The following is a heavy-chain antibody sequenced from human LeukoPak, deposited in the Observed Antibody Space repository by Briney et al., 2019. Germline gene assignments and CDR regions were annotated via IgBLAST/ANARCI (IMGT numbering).Heavy chain of an antibody. CDR1: GFTFSSYS. CDR2: ISSSSSYI. V-gene: IGHV3-21*01. Sequence: PGGSLRLSCAASGFTFSSYSMNWVRQAPGKGLEWVSSISSSSSYIYYADSVKGRFTISRDNAKNSLYLQMNSLRAEDTAVYYCARDRIAAAGSFDYWGQGTLVTVPS. CDR3: ARDRIAAAGSFDY. J-gene: IGHJ4*02. D-gene: IGHD6-13*01.